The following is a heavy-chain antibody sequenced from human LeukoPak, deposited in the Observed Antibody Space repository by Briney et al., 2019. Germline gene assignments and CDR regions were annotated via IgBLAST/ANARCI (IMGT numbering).Heavy chain of an antibody. CDR3: ARVLEMATIADY. D-gene: IGHD5-24*01. CDR1: GGSISSSSYY. J-gene: IGHJ4*02. Sequence: PSETLSLTCTVSGGSISSSSYYWGWIRQPPGKGLEWIGSIYYSGSTYYNPSLKSRVTISVDTSKNQFSLKLSSVTAADTAVYYCARVLEMATIADYWGQGTLVTVSS. V-gene: IGHV4-39*07. CDR2: IYYSGST.